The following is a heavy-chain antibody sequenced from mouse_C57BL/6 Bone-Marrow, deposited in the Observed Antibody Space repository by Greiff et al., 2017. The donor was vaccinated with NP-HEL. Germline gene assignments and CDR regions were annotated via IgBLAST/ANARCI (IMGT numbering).Heavy chain of an antibody. J-gene: IGHJ3*01. D-gene: IGHD2-5*01. CDR3: ASYSNPFAY. Sequence: DVQLVESGGGLVKPGGSLKLSCAASGFTFSSYAMSWVRQTPEKRLEWVATISDGGSYTYYPDNVKGRFTISRDNAKNNLYLQMSHLKSEDTAMYYCASYSNPFAYWGQGTLVTVSA. V-gene: IGHV5-4*01. CDR1: GFTFSSYA. CDR2: ISDGGSYT.